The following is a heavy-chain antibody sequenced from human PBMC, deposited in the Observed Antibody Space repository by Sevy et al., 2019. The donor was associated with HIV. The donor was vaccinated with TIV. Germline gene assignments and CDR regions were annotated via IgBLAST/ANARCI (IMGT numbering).Heavy chain of an antibody. Sequence: GGSLRLSCAASGFTVSNYAMNWVRQAPGQGLEWVSLIRPGGGTYYADSVKGRFAISRDNSKNTLFLQMNSLTAEDTVVYYCARGQRGDRGTLYYFDFWGQGNLVTVSS. CDR1: GFTVSNYA. D-gene: IGHD1-26*01. J-gene: IGHJ4*01. CDR2: IRPGGGT. V-gene: IGHV3-23*01. CDR3: ARGQRGDRGTLYYFDF.